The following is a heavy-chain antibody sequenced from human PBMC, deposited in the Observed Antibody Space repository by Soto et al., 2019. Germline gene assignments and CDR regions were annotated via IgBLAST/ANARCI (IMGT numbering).Heavy chain of an antibody. D-gene: IGHD6-13*01. V-gene: IGHV1-8*01. CDR3: ARGGAYSSSCGY. CDR1: GYTFTSYD. Sequence: ASVKVSCKASGYTFTSYDINWVRQATGQGLEWMGWMNPNSGNTGYAQKFQGRVTMTRNTSISTAYMELSSLRFEDTAVYYCARGGAYSSSCGYWGQGTLVTVSS. CDR2: MNPNSGNT. J-gene: IGHJ4*02.